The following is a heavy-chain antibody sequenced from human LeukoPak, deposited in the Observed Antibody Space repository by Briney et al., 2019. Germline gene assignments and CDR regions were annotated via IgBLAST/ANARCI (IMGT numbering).Heavy chain of an antibody. CDR1: GFTFSSYA. V-gene: IGHV3-23*01. J-gene: IGHJ4*02. CDR2: VSGGGDST. CDR3: ARDRYISSPYYFDY. D-gene: IGHD6-6*01. Sequence: GGSLRLSCAASGFTFSSYAMNWVRQAPGKGLEWVSTVSGGGDSTYYADSVKGRFTISRDNSKNTLSLQMNSLRAEDTAVYYCARDRYISSPYYFDYWGQGTLVTVSS.